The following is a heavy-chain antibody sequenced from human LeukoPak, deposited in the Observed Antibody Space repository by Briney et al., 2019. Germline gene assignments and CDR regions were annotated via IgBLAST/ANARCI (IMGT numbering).Heavy chain of an antibody. Sequence: SETLSLTCAVSGGSISSGGYSWSWIRQPPGKGLEWIGYIYHSGSTYYNPSLKSRVTISVDTSKNQFSLKLSSVTAADTAVYYCARHAGSITPYYFDYWGQGTLVTVSS. CDR1: GGSISSGGYS. CDR2: IYHSGST. CDR3: ARHAGSITPYYFDY. V-gene: IGHV4-30-2*01. D-gene: IGHD3-10*01. J-gene: IGHJ4*02.